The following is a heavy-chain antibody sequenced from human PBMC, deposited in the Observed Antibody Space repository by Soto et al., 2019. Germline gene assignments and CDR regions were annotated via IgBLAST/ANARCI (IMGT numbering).Heavy chain of an antibody. CDR1: GASISSLY. CDR3: ARDVASLVGFSNWFDP. CDR2: IHYSGST. Sequence: SSETLSLTCTISGASISSLYWSWVRQPPGKGLEWIGYIHYSGSTSYNPSLKSRVTILVDTSKTQFSLKMSSVAAADTAVYYCARDVASLVGFSNWFDPWGQGTLVTVSS. V-gene: IGHV4-59*11. D-gene: IGHD2-15*01. J-gene: IGHJ5*02.